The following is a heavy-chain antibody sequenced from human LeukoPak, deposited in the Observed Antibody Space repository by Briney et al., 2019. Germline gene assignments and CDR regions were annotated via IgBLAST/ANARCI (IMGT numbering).Heavy chain of an antibody. J-gene: IGHJ4*02. CDR1: GVPFSSSW. Sequence: GGSLRLSCAASGVPFSSSWMHWVRQAPGKGLVWVSRINSDGSSTSYADSVKGRFTISRVNSKNTLYLQMNSLRAEDTAVYYCARDMYSSSLGVCDYWGQGTLVTVSS. D-gene: IGHD6-13*01. CDR2: INSDGSST. V-gene: IGHV3-74*01. CDR3: ARDMYSSSLGVCDY.